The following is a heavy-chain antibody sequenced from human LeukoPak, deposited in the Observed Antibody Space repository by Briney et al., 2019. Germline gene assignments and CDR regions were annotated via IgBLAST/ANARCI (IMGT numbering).Heavy chain of an antibody. CDR1: GFTFRSYA. J-gene: IGHJ4*02. CDR2: ISGSGGST. D-gene: IGHD6-13*01. CDR3: APLIEAAGTGY. V-gene: IGHV3-23*01. Sequence: PGGSLRLSCAASGFTFRSYALTWVRQAPGKGLEWVSSISGSGGSTYYADSVKGRFTISRDNSKNTLYLQMNSLRAEDTAVYYCAPLIEAAGTGYWGQGTLVTVSS.